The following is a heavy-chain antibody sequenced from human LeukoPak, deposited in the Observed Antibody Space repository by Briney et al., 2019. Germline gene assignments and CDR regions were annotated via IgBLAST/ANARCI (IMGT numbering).Heavy chain of an antibody. CDR1: GGSISSYY. CDR3: ASYYYGSGKFDY. V-gene: IGHV4-59*01. J-gene: IGHJ4*02. Sequence: PSETLSLTCTVSGGSISSYYWSWIRQPPGKGLEWIGYIYYSGSTNYNPSLKSRVTISVDTSKNQFSLKLSSVTAADTAVYYCASYYYGSGKFDYWGQGTLVTVSS. CDR2: IYYSGST. D-gene: IGHD3-10*01.